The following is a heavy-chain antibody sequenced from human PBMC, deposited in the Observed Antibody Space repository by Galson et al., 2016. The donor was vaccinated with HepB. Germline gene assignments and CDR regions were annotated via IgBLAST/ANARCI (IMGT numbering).Heavy chain of an antibody. Sequence: SLRLSCAASGFSFSTYAMHWVRQAPGKGLEWVALISYDGSYSSYADSVKGRFTISRDNSKKTLYLQMNSLRAEDTAVYYCATGGSRGISDAFGLWGQVTMVPVSS. D-gene: IGHD3-16*01. V-gene: IGHV3-30*03. CDR1: GFSFSTYA. CDR3: ATGGSRGISDAFGL. J-gene: IGHJ3*01. CDR2: ISYDGSYS.